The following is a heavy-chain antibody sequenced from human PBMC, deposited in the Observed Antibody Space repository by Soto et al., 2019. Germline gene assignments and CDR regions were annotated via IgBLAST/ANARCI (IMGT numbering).Heavy chain of an antibody. Sequence: SGPTLVNPTQTLTLTCTFSGFSLSTSGMCVSWIRQPPGKALEWLALIDWDDDKYYSTSLKTRLTISKDTSKNQVVLTMTNMDPVDTATYYCARMRTTAGYYDRGYYFDYWGQGTLVTVSS. CDR1: GFSLSTSGMC. V-gene: IGHV2-70*01. CDR3: ARMRTTAGYYDRGYYFDY. J-gene: IGHJ4*02. CDR2: IDWDDDK. D-gene: IGHD3-10*02.